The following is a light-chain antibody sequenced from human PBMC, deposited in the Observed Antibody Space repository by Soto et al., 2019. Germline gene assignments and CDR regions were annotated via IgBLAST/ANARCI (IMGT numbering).Light chain of an antibody. CDR3: QQSYSSLRT. CDR1: QSVSSSY. CDR2: GAS. J-gene: IGKJ1*01. Sequence: EIVLTQSPGTLSFSSGERATLSFRASQSVSSSYLAWYQQKPGQAPRLLIYGASSRATGIPDRFSGSGSGTDFTLTISSLQPEDFATYYCQQSYSSLRTFGQGTKVDIK. V-gene: IGKV3-20*01.